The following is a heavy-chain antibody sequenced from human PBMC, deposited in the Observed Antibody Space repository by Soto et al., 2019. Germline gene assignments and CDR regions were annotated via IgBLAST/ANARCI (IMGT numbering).Heavy chain of an antibody. V-gene: IGHV5-10-1*01. CDR2: IDPSDSYT. Sequence: GESLKISCKGSGYSFTSYWISGVRQMPWKGLEWMGMIDPSDSYTNYSPSFQGHVTISADKSISTAYLQWSSLKATDTAMYYWARLGAGTKGGHYYGPDVWGQRTTDPVSS. CDR3: ARLGAGTKGGHYYGPDV. D-gene: IGHD1-26*01. J-gene: IGHJ6*02. CDR1: GYSFTSYW.